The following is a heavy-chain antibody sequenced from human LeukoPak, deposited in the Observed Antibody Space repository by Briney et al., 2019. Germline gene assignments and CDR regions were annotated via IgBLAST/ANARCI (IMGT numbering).Heavy chain of an antibody. D-gene: IGHD6-13*01. Sequence: ASVKVSCKASGYTFTGYYMHWVRQGPGQGLEWMGWINPNSGGTNYAQKFQGRVTMTRDTSISTAYMELSRLRSDDTAVYYCARDPAAAVYLLAFDIWGQGTMVTVSS. J-gene: IGHJ3*02. CDR1: GYTFTGYY. CDR2: INPNSGGT. V-gene: IGHV1-2*02. CDR3: ARDPAAAVYLLAFDI.